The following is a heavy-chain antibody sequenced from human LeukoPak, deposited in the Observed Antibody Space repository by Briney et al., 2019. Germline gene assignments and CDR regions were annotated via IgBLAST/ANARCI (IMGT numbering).Heavy chain of an antibody. Sequence: GASVKVSCKASGYTFTSYGISWVRQAPGQGLEWMGWISAYNGNTNYAQKLQGRVTMTTDTSTSTAYMELRSLRSDDTAVYYCARRSTPGYSSSWYVHWGQETLVTVSS. CDR3: ARRSTPGYSSSWYVH. J-gene: IGHJ5*02. D-gene: IGHD6-13*01. V-gene: IGHV1-18*01. CDR1: GYTFTSYG. CDR2: ISAYNGNT.